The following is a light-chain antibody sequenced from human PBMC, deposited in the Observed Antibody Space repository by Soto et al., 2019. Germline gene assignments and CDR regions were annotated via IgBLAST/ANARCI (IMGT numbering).Light chain of an antibody. V-gene: IGKV3-20*01. CDR3: QQYGSSPRIS. Sequence: EIVLTQSPATVSLSPGERATLSCRASQSVSSSYLAWYQQKPGQAPRLLIYGASSRATGIPDRFSGSGSGTDFTLTISRLEPEDFALYYCQQYGSSPRISFGQGTRLEIK. J-gene: IGKJ5*01. CDR1: QSVSSSY. CDR2: GAS.